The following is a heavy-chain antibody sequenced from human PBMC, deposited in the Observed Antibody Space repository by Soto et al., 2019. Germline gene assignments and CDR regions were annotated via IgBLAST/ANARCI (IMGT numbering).Heavy chain of an antibody. D-gene: IGHD1-1*01. CDR3: AKAPYDDY. CDR1: GFTLSSYM. V-gene: IGHV3-30*18. J-gene: IGHJ4*02. CDR2: ISYDGSNK. Sequence: PGGSLRLSCAASGFTLSSYMMNWVRQAPGKGLEWVAVISYDGSNKYYADSVKGRFTISRDNSKNTLYLQMNSLRAEDTAVYYCAKAPYDDYWGQGTLVTVSS.